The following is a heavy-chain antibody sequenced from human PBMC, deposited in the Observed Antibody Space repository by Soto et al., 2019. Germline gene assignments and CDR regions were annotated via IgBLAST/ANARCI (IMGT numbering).Heavy chain of an antibody. V-gene: IGHV3-23*01. Sequence: EVQLLESGGGLVQPGGSLRLSCAASGFTFSSHAMSWVRQAPGKGLEWVSGISGSGGSTYYADSVKGRFTISRGNSKNTLYLQMDSLRAEDTAVYYCAKDSRYYYYDSSGYYSFDCWGQGTLFTVS. D-gene: IGHD3-22*01. CDR2: ISGSGGST. CDR3: AKDSRYYYYDSSGYYSFDC. J-gene: IGHJ4*02. CDR1: GFTFSSHA.